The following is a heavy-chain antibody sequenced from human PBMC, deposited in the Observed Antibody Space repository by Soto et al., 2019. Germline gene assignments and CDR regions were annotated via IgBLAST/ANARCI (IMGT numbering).Heavy chain of an antibody. CDR2: ISGSGGST. V-gene: IGHV3-23*01. D-gene: IGHD2-2*01. Sequence: GGSLRLSCAASGFTFSSYAMSWVRQAPGKGLEWVSAISGSGGSTYYADSVKGRFTISRDNSKNTLYLQMNSLRAEDTAVYYGAKDTIPPIVVVPAALYYFDYWGQGTLVTVSS. CDR1: GFTFSSYA. CDR3: AKDTIPPIVVVPAALYYFDY. J-gene: IGHJ4*02.